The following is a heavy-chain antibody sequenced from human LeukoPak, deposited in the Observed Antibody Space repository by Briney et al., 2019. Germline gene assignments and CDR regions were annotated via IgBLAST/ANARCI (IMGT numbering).Heavy chain of an antibody. CDR2: INGGGSPI. D-gene: IGHD2-15*01. V-gene: IGHV3-48*01. CDR1: GFTFSRDS. Sequence: GGSLRLSCAASGFTFSRDSMNWVRQAPGKGLEWVSYINGGGSPIYYADSVRGRFTISRDNAKNPLYLQMNSLRAEDTAVYYCVRDNPRCCGVVPANIDDYWGQGTLVTVSS. CDR3: VRDNPRCCGVVPANIDDY. J-gene: IGHJ4*02.